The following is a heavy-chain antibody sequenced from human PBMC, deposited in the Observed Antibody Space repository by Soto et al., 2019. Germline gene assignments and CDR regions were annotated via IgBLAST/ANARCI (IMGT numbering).Heavy chain of an antibody. CDR3: AHLRIAAAGTGFDY. CDR2: IYWNDDK. V-gene: IGHV2-5*01. Sequence: VAGRTLGHPTEPLRLTGPFSAFSLSTSGVGVGWIRQPPGKALEWLALIYWNDDKRYSPSLKSRLTITKDTSKNQVVLTMTNMDPVDTATYYCAHLRIAAAGTGFDYWGQGTLVTVSS. J-gene: IGHJ4*02. D-gene: IGHD6-13*01. CDR1: AFSLSTSGVG.